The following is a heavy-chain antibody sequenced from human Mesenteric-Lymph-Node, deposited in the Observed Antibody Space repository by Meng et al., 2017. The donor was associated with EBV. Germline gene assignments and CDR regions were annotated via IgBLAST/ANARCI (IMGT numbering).Heavy chain of an antibody. CDR3: TSDLGGATDF. D-gene: IGHD1-26*01. CDR2: INTYGGRT. J-gene: IGHJ4*02. CDR1: GFTFSSYW. V-gene: IGHV3-74*01. Sequence: EVQLVESXXXXGXXGGSLRLSCAASGFTFSSYWMHWVRQAPGKGLVWVSHINTYGGRTDYADSVKGRFTISRDNAKNTLSLQMNSLRAEDTAVYYCTSDLGGATDFWGQGTLVTVSS.